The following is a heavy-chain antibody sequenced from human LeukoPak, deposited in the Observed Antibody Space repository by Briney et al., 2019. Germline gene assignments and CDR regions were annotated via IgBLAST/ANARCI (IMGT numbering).Heavy chain of an antibody. D-gene: IGHD2-15*01. J-gene: IGHJ4*02. CDR1: GGSISSYY. V-gene: IGHV4-59*01. Sequence: PSETLSLTCTVSGGSISSYYWSWIRQPPGKGLEWIGYIYYSGSTNYNPSLKSRVTISVDTSKNQFSLKLSSVTAADTAVYYCAISSSGGSCYKYWGQGTLVTVSS. CDR3: AISSSGGSCYKY. CDR2: IYYSGST.